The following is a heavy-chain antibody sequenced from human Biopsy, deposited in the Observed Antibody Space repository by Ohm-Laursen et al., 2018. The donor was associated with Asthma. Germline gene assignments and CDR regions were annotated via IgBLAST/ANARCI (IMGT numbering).Heavy chain of an antibody. Sequence: SDSASRQISGYTFNSAGITWVRQAPGQELEWMGWISVYNGNTKVAQKLQDRVTMITDTSTSTAYMELRSLRSDDTAVYFCARAVDYSHYYGIDVWGQGTTVTVS. J-gene: IGHJ6*02. CDR1: GYTFNSAG. V-gene: IGHV1-18*01. CDR2: ISVYNGNT. D-gene: IGHD3-10*01. CDR3: ARAVDYSHYYGIDV.